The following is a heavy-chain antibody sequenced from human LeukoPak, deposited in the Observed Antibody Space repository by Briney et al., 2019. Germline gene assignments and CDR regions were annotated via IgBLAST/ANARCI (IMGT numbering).Heavy chain of an antibody. D-gene: IGHD3-10*01. CDR3: ARDRITMVRGVIDYYYYGMDV. V-gene: IGHV3-74*01. CDR2: INSDGNNT. J-gene: IGHJ6*02. CDR1: AFTFSNYW. Sequence: GGSLRLSCAASAFTFSNYWMHWVRQAPGKGLVWVSRINSDGNNTSYADSVKGRFTISRDHAKNTLYLQMSSLRAEDTAVYYCARDRITMVRGVIDYYYYGMDVWGQGTTVTVSS.